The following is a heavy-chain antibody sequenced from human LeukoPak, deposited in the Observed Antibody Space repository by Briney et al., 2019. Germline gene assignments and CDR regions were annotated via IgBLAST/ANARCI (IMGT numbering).Heavy chain of an antibody. CDR3: ARAIAAPHAFDI. J-gene: IGHJ3*02. D-gene: IGHD6-6*01. Sequence: SETLSLTCTVSGVSISSGDYYWSWIRQPPGKGLEWIGEINHSGSTNYNPSLKSRVTISVDTSKNQFSLKLSSVTAADTAVYYCARAIAAPHAFDIWGQGTMVTVSS. CDR1: GVSISSGDYY. V-gene: IGHV4-39*07. CDR2: INHSGST.